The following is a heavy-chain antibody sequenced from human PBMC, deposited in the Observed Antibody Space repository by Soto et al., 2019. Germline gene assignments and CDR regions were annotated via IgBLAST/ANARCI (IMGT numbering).Heavy chain of an antibody. J-gene: IGHJ6*02. CDR2: MNPNSGNT. D-gene: IGHD4-17*01. CDR1: GYTFTSYD. Sequence: ASVKVSCKASGYTFTSYDINWVRQATGQGLEWMGWMNPNSGNTGYAQKFQGRVAMTRNTSISTAYMELSSLRSEDTAVYYCASGRDDYGDYVLGSYYYGMDVWGQGTTVTVSS. V-gene: IGHV1-8*01. CDR3: ASGRDDYGDYVLGSYYYGMDV.